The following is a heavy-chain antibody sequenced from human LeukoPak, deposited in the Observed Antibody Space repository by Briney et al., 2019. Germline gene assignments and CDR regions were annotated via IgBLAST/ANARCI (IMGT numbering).Heavy chain of an antibody. CDR1: GFTFGDYA. CDR2: IRSKAYGGTT. D-gene: IGHD6-13*01. Sequence: GGSLRLSCTASGFTFGDYAMSWFRQAPGKGLEWVGFIRSKAYGGTTEYAASVKGRFTISRDDSKSIAYLQMNSLKTEDTAVYYCTRDSRRLYSSSWYTGGFDYWGQGTLVTVSS. J-gene: IGHJ4*02. CDR3: TRDSRRLYSSSWYTGGFDY. V-gene: IGHV3-49*03.